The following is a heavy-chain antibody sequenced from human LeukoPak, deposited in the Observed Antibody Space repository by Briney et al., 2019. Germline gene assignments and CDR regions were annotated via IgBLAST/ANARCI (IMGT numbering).Heavy chain of an antibody. CDR3: ARRQSTTLNFDY. CDR2: INAYNGNT. D-gene: IGHD1-1*01. CDR1: GYTFSSYG. V-gene: IGHV1-18*01. J-gene: IGHJ4*02. Sequence: GASVKVSCKASGYTFSSYGFSWVRQAPGQGLEWMGWINAYNGNTNYAQNLQGRVTMTTDTSTSTAYMELRSLRSDDTAVYYCARRQSTTLNFDYWGQGTLVTVSS.